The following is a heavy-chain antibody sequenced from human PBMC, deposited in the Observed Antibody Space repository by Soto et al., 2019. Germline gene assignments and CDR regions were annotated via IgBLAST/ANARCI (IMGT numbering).Heavy chain of an antibody. Sequence: EVQLVESGGGLVQPGGSLRLSCAASGFTFNIYWMHWVRQAPGKGLVWVSRINSDASSTNYADSGKGRFTISRENAKNTLYVQMNGLRLEETGVYYREGGVRSGIYLEYYYAMYVWGQGTTVTLSS. CDR1: GFTFNIYW. D-gene: IGHD1-26*01. V-gene: IGHV3-74*01. J-gene: IGHJ6*02. CDR3: EGGVRSGIYLEYYYAMYV. CDR2: INSDASST.